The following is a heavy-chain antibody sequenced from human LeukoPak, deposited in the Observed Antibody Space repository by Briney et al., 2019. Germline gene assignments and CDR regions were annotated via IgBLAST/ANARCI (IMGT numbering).Heavy chain of an antibody. J-gene: IGHJ4*02. Sequence: SVKVSCKASGGTFSSYAISWVRQAPGQGLEWMGGIIPIFGTANYAQKFQGRVTITTDESTSTAYMELSRLRSEDTAVYYCATNLNYYDSSGYYSWVYWGQGTLVTVSS. D-gene: IGHD3-22*01. CDR1: GGTFSSYA. V-gene: IGHV1-69*05. CDR2: IIPIFGTA. CDR3: ATNLNYYDSSGYYSWVY.